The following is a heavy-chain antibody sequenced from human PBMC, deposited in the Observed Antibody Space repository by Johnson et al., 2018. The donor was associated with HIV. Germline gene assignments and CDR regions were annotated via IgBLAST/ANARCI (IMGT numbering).Heavy chain of an antibody. V-gene: IGHV3-30*02. Sequence: QVQLVESGGGVVQPGRSLRLSCAASGFTFSYHGMHWVRQAPGKGLEWVAFIRYDGSNKYYADSVKGRFTISRDNSKNTLYLQMNSLRAEDTAVYYCAKVFKVRVAGAFDIWGQGTMVTVSS. J-gene: IGHJ3*02. CDR1: GFTFSYHG. CDR3: AKVFKVRVAGAFDI. CDR2: IRYDGSNK. D-gene: IGHD6-19*01.